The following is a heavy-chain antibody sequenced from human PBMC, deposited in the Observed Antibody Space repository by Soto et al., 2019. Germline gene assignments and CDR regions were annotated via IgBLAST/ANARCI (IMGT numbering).Heavy chain of an antibody. CDR3: ADRTTTVTWWFDP. Sequence: QITLKESGPTLVKPTQTLTLTCTFSGFSLTTSGVGVGWIRQPPGKALEWLALIYCDDDKRYSSSLKIRLTITTDTSKTLLLLTMTTMDPADTATYFCADRTTTVTWWFDPWGQGTLVTDSS. V-gene: IGHV2-5*02. CDR2: IYCDDDK. D-gene: IGHD4-17*01. CDR1: GFSLTTSGVG. J-gene: IGHJ5*02.